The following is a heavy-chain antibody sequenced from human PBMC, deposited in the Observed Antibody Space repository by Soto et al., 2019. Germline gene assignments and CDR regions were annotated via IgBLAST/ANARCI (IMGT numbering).Heavy chain of an antibody. V-gene: IGHV5-51*01. CDR2: IYPGDSDT. D-gene: IGHD3-22*01. CDR1: GYSFTSYW. Sequence: LGESLKISCNGSGYSFTSYWIGWVRQMPGKGLEWMGIIYPGDSDTRYSPSFQGQVTISADKSISTAYLQWSSLKASDTAMYYCARHRKDDSSGYYYFDAFDIWGQGTMVT. CDR3: ARHRKDDSSGYYYFDAFDI. J-gene: IGHJ3*02.